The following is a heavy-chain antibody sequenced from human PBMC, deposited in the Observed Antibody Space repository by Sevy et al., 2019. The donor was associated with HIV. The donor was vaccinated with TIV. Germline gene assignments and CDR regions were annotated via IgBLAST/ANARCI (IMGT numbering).Heavy chain of an antibody. CDR1: GLTFDDYA. CDR2: ISWNSGNI. V-gene: IGHV3-9*01. Sequence: GGSLRLSCAASGLTFDDYAMHWVRQAPGKGLEWVSGISWNSGNIAYADSVKGRFTISRDNAKNSPYLQMNSLRDEDTALYYCVKDRYYDTSGYSYYYFDLWGRGTLVTVSS. J-gene: IGHJ2*01. D-gene: IGHD3-22*01. CDR3: VKDRYYDTSGYSYYYFDL.